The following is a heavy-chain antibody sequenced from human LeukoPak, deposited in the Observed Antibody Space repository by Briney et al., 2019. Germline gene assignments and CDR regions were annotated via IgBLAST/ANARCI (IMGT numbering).Heavy chain of an antibody. V-gene: IGHV2-70*11. Sequence: SGPALVKPTQTLTLTCTFSGFSLSTSGMCVSWIRQPPGKALEWLARIDWDDDKYYSTSLKTRLTISKGTSKNQVVLTMTNMDPVDTATYYCARIPSSYDPFDYGMDVWGQGTTVTVSS. CDR2: IDWDDDK. D-gene: IGHD6-6*01. CDR3: ARIPSSYDPFDYGMDV. J-gene: IGHJ6*02. CDR1: GFSLSTSGMC.